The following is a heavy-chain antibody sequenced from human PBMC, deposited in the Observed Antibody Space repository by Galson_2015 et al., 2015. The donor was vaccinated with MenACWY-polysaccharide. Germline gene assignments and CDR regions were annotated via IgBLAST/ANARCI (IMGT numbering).Heavy chain of an antibody. V-gene: IGHV1-46*01. Sequence: SVKVSCKASGYTFTNYYIHWVRQTPGQGLEWLGFINPSGGSTSYAQKFQGRVTMTRDTSTGTVYVDLSSLRSEDTAVYYCARNAASGLDYWVHGSLVTVSS. CDR2: INPSGGST. J-gene: IGHJ4*01. CDR3: ARNAASGLDY. D-gene: IGHD2-8*02. CDR1: GYTFTNYY.